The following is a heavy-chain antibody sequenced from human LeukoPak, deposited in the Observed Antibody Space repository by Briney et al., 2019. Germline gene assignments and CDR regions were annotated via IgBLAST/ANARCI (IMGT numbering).Heavy chain of an antibody. Sequence: PSQTLSLTCTVSGGSISSGSYYWSWIRQPAGKGLEWIGRIYTSGSTNYNPSLKSRVTISVDTSKNQFSLKLSSVTAADTAVYYCARGYDLSFDIWGQGTMVTVSS. CDR3: ARGYDLSFDI. D-gene: IGHD3-3*01. V-gene: IGHV4-61*02. J-gene: IGHJ3*02. CDR1: GGSISSGSYY. CDR2: IYTSGST.